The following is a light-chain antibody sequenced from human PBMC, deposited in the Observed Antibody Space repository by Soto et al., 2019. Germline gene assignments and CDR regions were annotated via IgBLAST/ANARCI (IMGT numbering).Light chain of an antibody. V-gene: IGLV1-44*01. J-gene: IGLJ2*01. Sequence: QSVLTQPPSASGTPGQTIAISCSGGSSNIGSHTVNWYQQLPGTAPRLLIYSNTQRPSGVPDRFSGSKSGTSASLAISGLQSEYEGDYYCAAWYDSLNGVVFGGGTKLTFL. CDR3: AAWYDSLNGVV. CDR2: SNT. CDR1: SSNIGSHT.